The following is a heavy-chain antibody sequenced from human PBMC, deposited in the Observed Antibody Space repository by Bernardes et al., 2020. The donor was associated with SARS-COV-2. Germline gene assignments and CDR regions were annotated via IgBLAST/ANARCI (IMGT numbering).Heavy chain of an antibody. J-gene: IGHJ3*02. V-gene: IGHV3-21*01. CDR2: INSRSNYK. D-gene: IGHD1-26*01. CDR1: GFAFSGYS. CDR3: AREDGKVGATSAFDI. Sequence: GGSLRLSCATSGFAFSGYSMNWVRHAPGKGLEWVSSINSRSNYKYYADSVKGRFTISRDNARNSLYLQMNSLRVEDMAVYYCAREDGKVGATSAFDIWGQGTMVTVSS.